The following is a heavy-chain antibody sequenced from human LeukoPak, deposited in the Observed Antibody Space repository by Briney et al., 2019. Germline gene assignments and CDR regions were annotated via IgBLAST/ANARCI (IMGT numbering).Heavy chain of an antibody. CDR1: GFRFNTYW. J-gene: IGHJ4*02. CDR3: ASLFLRIDY. D-gene: IGHD3-3*01. Sequence: GGSLRLSCAASGFRFNTYWMSWVRQAPGKGLEWVANIKQDGNEKYYADSVKGRFTISRDNGKNSLDLQMNSLRAEDTAVYYCASLFLRIDYWGQGTLVTVSS. V-gene: IGHV3-7*01. CDR2: IKQDGNEK.